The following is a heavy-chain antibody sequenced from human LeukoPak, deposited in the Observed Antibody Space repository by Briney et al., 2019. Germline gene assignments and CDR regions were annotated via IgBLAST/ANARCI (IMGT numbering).Heavy chain of an antibody. Sequence: GASVKVSCKASGYTFSGYYIHWVRRAPGQGLEWMGWINPNSGGTNYAQKFQGRVTMTRDTSTSTVYMELSSLRSEDTAVYYCARDFSSSYGYDYWGQGTLVTVSS. D-gene: IGHD5-18*01. J-gene: IGHJ4*02. CDR3: ARDFSSSYGYDY. V-gene: IGHV1-2*02. CDR1: GYTFSGYY. CDR2: INPNSGGT.